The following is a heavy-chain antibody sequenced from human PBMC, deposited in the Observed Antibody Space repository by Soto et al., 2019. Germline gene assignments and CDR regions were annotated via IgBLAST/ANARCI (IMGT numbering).Heavy chain of an antibody. D-gene: IGHD6-25*01. J-gene: IGHJ5*02. CDR2: IIPMYGTT. CDR3: ARGFAYSSAWFGR. Sequence: SVKVSCKASGGTFGSYAISWVRQAPGQGLEWMGGIIPMYGTTNYAQKFQGRVTMVADNSTSTVYMDLGSLRTDDSAVDYCARGFAYSSAWFGRWGQGTVVTVSS. CDR1: GGTFGSYA. V-gene: IGHV1-69*06.